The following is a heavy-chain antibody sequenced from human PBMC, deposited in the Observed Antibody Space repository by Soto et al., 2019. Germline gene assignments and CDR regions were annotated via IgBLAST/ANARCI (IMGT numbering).Heavy chain of an antibody. CDR1: GCSFTSYW. Sequence: GESLKISWNGSGCSFTSYWIRWVREMPGKGLEWMGRIDPSDSYTNYSPSFQGHVTISADKSISTAYLQWSSLKASDTAMYYCARSYSSSSGFDPWGQGTLVTVSS. CDR3: ARSYSSSSGFDP. CDR2: IDPSDSYT. D-gene: IGHD6-6*01. J-gene: IGHJ5*02. V-gene: IGHV5-10-1*01.